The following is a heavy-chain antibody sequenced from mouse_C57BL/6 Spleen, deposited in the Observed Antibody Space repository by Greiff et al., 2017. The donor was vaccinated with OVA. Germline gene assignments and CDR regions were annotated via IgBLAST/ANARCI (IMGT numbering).Heavy chain of an antibody. CDR2: IYPGDGDT. V-gene: IGHV1-80*01. CDR1: GYAFSSYW. J-gene: IGHJ2*01. Sequence: VQLQESGAELVKPGASVKISCKASGYAFSSYWMNWVKQRPGKGLEWIGQIYPGDGDTNYNGKFKGKATLTADKSSSTAYMQLSSLTSEDSAVYFCARYYYGSSYVPLFDYWGQGTTLTVSS. CDR3: ARYYYGSSYVPLFDY. D-gene: IGHD1-1*01.